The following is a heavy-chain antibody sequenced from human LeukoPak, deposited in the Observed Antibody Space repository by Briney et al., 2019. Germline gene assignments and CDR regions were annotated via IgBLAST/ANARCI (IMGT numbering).Heavy chain of an antibody. CDR2: INPNSGGT. CDR1: GYTFTGYY. CDR3: ARARMVRGVISSWFDP. J-gene: IGHJ5*02. D-gene: IGHD3-10*01. V-gene: IGHV1-2*04. Sequence: ASVKVSCKASGYTFTGYYTHWVRQAPGQGLEWMGWINPNSGGTNYAQKFQGWVTMTRDTSISTAYMELSRLRSDDTAVYYCARARMVRGVISSWFDPWGQGTLVTVSS.